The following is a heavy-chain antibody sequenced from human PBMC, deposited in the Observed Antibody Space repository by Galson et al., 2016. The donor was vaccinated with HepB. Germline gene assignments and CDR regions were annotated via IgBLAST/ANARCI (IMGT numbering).Heavy chain of an antibody. Sequence: SETLSLTCTVSDASIVSDSWSWIRQPPGMGLEWVGNISYSENINYNPSLKSRATISIDTSKNHLSPKLTSVTVADTAVYFCVREIGGGSFDPRGQGTLVTVST. D-gene: IGHD3-10*01. CDR1: DASIVSDS. V-gene: IGHV4-59*08. J-gene: IGHJ5*02. CDR3: VREIGGGSFDP. CDR2: ISYSENI.